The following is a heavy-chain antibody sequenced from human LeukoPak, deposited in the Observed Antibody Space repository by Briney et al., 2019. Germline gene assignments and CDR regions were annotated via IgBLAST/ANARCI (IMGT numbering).Heavy chain of an antibody. D-gene: IGHD2-15*01. J-gene: IGHJ4*02. V-gene: IGHV3-74*01. CDR2: INRDGSSR. CDR1: GFTFSNYW. Sequence: PGGSLRLSCAASGFTFSNYWMHWVRQAPGKGLVWVSRINRDGSSRSYADSVKGRVSISRDNAKNTLYLQMNSLRAEDTAVYYCARDEVVCSGGSCLRGFDQWGQGTLVTVSS. CDR3: ARDEVVCSGGSCLRGFDQ.